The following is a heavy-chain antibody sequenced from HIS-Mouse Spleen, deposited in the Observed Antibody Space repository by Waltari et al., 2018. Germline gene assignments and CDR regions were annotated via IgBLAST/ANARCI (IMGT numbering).Heavy chain of an antibody. Sequence: VTLRESGPALVKRTQTLTLTCTFSGFSLSTSGMCGIWIRQPPGKALEWLARIDWDDDKYYSTSLKTRLTISKDTSKNQVVLTMTNMDPVDTATYYCARIQAGKLELPFDYWGQGTLVTVSS. CDR2: IDWDDDK. CDR1: GFSLSTSGMC. CDR3: ARIQAGKLELPFDY. V-gene: IGHV2-70*11. J-gene: IGHJ4*02. D-gene: IGHD1-7*01.